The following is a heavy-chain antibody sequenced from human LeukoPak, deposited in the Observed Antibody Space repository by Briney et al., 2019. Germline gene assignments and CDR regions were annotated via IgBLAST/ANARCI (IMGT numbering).Heavy chain of an antibody. Sequence: ASVKVSCKASAYSFTDYYIHWVRQAPGQGLEWMGRINPNTGVTDSAQIFKGRVTMTRDTSISTAYMELSRLGSDDTAVYYCARSTPTYYFDSSGYYYGDYWGQGTLVTVSS. CDR2: INPNTGVT. CDR3: ARSTPTYYFDSSGYYYGDY. J-gene: IGHJ4*02. CDR1: AYSFTDYY. D-gene: IGHD3-22*01. V-gene: IGHV1-2*06.